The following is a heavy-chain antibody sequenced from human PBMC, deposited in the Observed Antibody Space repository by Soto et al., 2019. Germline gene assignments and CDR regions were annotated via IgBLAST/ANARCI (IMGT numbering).Heavy chain of an antibody. V-gene: IGHV3-23*01. Sequence: GGSLRLSCAASGFTFSSYTMSWVRHAPGKGLEWVSAISGSGGSTYYADSVKGRFTISRDNSKNTLYLQMNSLRAEDTAVYYCAKDREIRSYYCCMDFWGPGPMVTVSS. CDR3: AKDREIRSYYCCMDF. J-gene: IGHJ6*02. CDR2: ISGSGGST. D-gene: IGHD1-26*01. CDR1: GFTFSSYT.